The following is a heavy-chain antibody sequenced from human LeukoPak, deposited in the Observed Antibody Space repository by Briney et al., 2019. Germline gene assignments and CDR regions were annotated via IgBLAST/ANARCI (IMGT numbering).Heavy chain of an antibody. D-gene: IGHD3-22*01. CDR1: GGSISSYY. Sequence: SETLSLTCTVSGGSISSYYWSWIRQPPGKGLEWIGYIYYSGSTNYNPSLKSRVTISVDTSKNQFSLKLSSVTAADTAVYYCARTPTRDYYDSSGYCDYYYGMDVWGQGTTVTVSS. CDR2: IYYSGST. V-gene: IGHV4-59*01. CDR3: ARTPTRDYYDSSGYCDYYYGMDV. J-gene: IGHJ6*02.